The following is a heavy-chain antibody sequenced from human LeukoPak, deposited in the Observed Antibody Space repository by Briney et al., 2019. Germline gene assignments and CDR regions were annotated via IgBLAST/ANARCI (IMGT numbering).Heavy chain of an antibody. Sequence: GGPLRLSCAASGFTFSSYEMNWVRQAPGKGLEWVSYISSSGSTIYYADSVKGRFTISRDNAKNSLYLQMNSLRAEDTAVYYCASNDDSSGYRLFDHWGQGTLVTVSS. V-gene: IGHV3-48*03. CDR1: GFTFSSYE. J-gene: IGHJ4*02. D-gene: IGHD3-22*01. CDR3: ASNDDSSGYRLFDH. CDR2: ISSSGSTI.